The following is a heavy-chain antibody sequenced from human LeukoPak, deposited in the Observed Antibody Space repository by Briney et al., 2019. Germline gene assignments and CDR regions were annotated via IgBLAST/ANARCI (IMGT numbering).Heavy chain of an antibody. CDR3: ARDWRDGYTSTRGGSLLFDY. D-gene: IGHD5-24*01. CDR2: INPSGCST. V-gene: IGHV1-46*01. Sequence: ASGKVSCKASGYTFTSYYMHWVRQAPGQGLEWVGIINPSGCSTSYAQKSQGRVTMTSDTSTSTVYMELSSLRSEDTAVYYCARDWRDGYTSTRGGSLLFDYWGQGTLVAVSS. CDR1: GYTFTSYY. J-gene: IGHJ4*02.